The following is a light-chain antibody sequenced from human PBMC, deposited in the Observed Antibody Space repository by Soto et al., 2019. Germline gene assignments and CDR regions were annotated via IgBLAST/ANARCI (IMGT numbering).Light chain of an antibody. V-gene: IGKV3-15*01. CDR3: QQYNNWPRT. CDR1: QNIGTN. CDR2: GAS. J-gene: IGKJ1*01. Sequence: EIGMSQSPANLSVSPGEGATLSCRASQNIGTNLAWYQQKPGQAPRLLTYGASTRATGIPARFSGSGSGTEFTLTISSLQSEDFVVYYCQQYNNWPRTFGQGTKVDIK.